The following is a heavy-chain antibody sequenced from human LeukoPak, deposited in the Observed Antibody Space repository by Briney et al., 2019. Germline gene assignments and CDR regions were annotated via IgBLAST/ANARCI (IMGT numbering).Heavy chain of an antibody. CDR1: GGSISSYY. J-gene: IGHJ4*02. CDR3: ARGGGPVYYYDSSGYYYFDY. V-gene: IGHV4-59*08. CDR2: IYYSGST. D-gene: IGHD3-22*01. Sequence: SETLSLTCTVSGGSISSYYWSWIRQPPGKGLEWIGYIYYSGSTNYNPSLKSRVTISVDTSKNQFSLKLSSVTAADTAVYYCARGGGPVYYYDSSGYYYFDYWGQGTLVTVSS.